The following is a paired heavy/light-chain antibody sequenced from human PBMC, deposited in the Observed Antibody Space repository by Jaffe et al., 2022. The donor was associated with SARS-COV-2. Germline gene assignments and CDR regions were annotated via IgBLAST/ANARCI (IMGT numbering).Heavy chain of an antibody. CDR2: ISYDGSNK. Sequence: QVQLVESGGGVVQPGRSLRLSCAASGFTFSSYAMHWVRQAPGKGLEWVAVISYDGSNKYYADSVKGRFTISRDNSKNTLYLQMNSLRAEDTAVYYCARVALRFLEWYTLGYWGQGTLVTVSS. CDR1: GFTFSSYA. CDR3: ARVALRFLEWYTLGY. J-gene: IGHJ4*02. V-gene: IGHV3-30-3*01. D-gene: IGHD3-3*01.
Light chain of an antibody. CDR3: QQYYSTRALT. V-gene: IGKV4-1*01. J-gene: IGKJ4*01. CDR1: QSVLYSSNNKNY. Sequence: DIVMTQSPDSLAVSLGERATINCKSSQSVLYSSNNKNYLAWYQQKPGQPPKLLIYWASTRESGVPDRFSGSGSGTDFTLTISSLQAEDVAVYYCQQYYSTRALTFGGGTKVEIK. CDR2: WAS.